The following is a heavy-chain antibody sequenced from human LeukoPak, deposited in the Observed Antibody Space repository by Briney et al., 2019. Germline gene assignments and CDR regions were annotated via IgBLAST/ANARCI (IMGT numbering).Heavy chain of an antibody. V-gene: IGHV4-39*07. CDR3: ARTPRGYSYGHYFDY. CDR2: IYYSGST. Sequence: SETLSLTCTVSGGSISSSSYYWGWIRQPPGKGLEWIGSIYYSGSTYYNPSLKSRVTISVDTSKNQFSLKLSSVTAADTAVYYCARTPRGYSYGHYFDYWGQGTLVTVSS. D-gene: IGHD5-18*01. J-gene: IGHJ4*02. CDR1: GGSISSSSYY.